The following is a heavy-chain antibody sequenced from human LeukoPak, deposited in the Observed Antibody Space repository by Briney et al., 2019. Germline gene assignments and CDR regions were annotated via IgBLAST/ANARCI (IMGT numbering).Heavy chain of an antibody. CDR3: AKDRRFGEAFPFFY. Sequence: GGSLRLSCSGSGFTFSSYVMRWVRQAPEKGLEWVSAISGSGGSTYYADSVKGRFTISRDNSKNTLYLQMNSLRAEDTAVYYCAKDRRFGEAFPFFYWGQGTLVTVSS. J-gene: IGHJ4*02. D-gene: IGHD3-10*01. V-gene: IGHV3-23*01. CDR1: GFTFSSYV. CDR2: ISGSGGST.